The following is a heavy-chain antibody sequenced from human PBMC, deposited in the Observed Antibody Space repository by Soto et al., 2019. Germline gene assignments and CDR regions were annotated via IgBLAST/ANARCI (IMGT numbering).Heavy chain of an antibody. CDR1: GYTFSNYG. CDR2: ISGYNGNT. J-gene: IGHJ6*02. CDR3: ARDPGFGFGYSYAFAMDV. D-gene: IGHD5-18*01. V-gene: IGHV1-18*01. Sequence: ASVKVSCKASGYTFSNYGISWVRQGPGQGLEWMGWISGYNGNTHYEEKVQDRIKMTTDTSTSTTYLELRSLRSDDTAVYFCARDPGFGFGYSYAFAMDVWGQGTTVTVP.